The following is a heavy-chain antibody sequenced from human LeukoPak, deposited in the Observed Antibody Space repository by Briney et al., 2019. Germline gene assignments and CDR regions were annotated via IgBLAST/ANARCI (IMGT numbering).Heavy chain of an antibody. J-gene: IGHJ3*02. D-gene: IGHD3-22*01. CDR1: GGSISSSSYY. V-gene: IGHV4-39*07. Sequence: SETLSLTCTVSGGSISSSSYYWGWIRQPPGKGLEWIGSIYYSGSTYYNPSLKSRVTISIDTSKNQFSLKLSSVTAADTAVYYCARDLKYYYDSSGYSDAFDIWGQGTMVTVSS. CDR2: IYYSGST. CDR3: ARDLKYYYDSSGYSDAFDI.